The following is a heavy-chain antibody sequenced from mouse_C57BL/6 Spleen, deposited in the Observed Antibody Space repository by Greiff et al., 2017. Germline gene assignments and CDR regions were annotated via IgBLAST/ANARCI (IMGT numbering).Heavy chain of an antibody. Sequence: ESGPGLVKPSQSLSLTCSVTGYSITSGYYWNWIRQFPGNKLEWMGYISYDGSNNYNPSLKNRISITRDTSKNQFFLKLNSVTTEDTATYYCARSSSYVYFDVWGTGTTVTVSS. CDR3: ARSSSYVYFDV. D-gene: IGHD1-1*01. J-gene: IGHJ1*03. CDR1: GYSITSGYY. CDR2: ISYDGSN. V-gene: IGHV3-6*01.